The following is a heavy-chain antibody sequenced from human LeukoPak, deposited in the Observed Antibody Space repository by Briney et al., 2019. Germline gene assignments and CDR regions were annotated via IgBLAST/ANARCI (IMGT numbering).Heavy chain of an antibody. J-gene: IGHJ4*02. CDR1: GYNFTGYY. CDR2: INPNSGGP. D-gene: IGHD3-16*01. CDR3: AREYSYAYYFDY. Sequence: ASVKVSCKASGYNFTGYYIHWVRQAPGQGLEWMGRINPNSGGPNYAQKFQGRVTMTRDTSISTAHLELSRLRSDDTAVYYCAREYSYAYYFDYWGQGTLVTVSS. V-gene: IGHV1-2*06.